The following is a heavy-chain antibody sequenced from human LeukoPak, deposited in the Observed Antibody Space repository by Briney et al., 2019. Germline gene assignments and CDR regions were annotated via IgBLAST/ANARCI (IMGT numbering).Heavy chain of an antibody. V-gene: IGHV7-4-1*02. CDR1: GYTFTSYA. D-gene: IGHD4-17*01. CDR3: ARDGDHDYGEGFATDY. J-gene: IGHJ4*02. Sequence: GASVKVSCKASGYTFTSYAMNWVRQAPGQGLEWMGWINTNTGNPTYAQGFTGRFVFSLDTSVSTAYLQISSLKAEDTAVYYCARDGDHDYGEGFATDYWGQGTLVTVSS. CDR2: INTNTGNP.